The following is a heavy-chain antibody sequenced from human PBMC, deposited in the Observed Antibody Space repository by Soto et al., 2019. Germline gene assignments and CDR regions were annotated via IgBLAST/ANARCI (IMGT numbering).Heavy chain of an antibody. J-gene: IGHJ6*02. V-gene: IGHV1-69*01. CDR2: IIPIFGTV. D-gene: IGHD4-17*01. Sequence: ELVQSGAVVKKPGSSVKVSCKASGGTFSSYAFSWVRQAPGQGLEWMGGIIPIFGTVDYAPQFQGRLTITADERTNKAYMELNSLTSEDSAVYYCARDEDYYDYGPDEYYYCYYAMDLWGRGTTVIVSS. CDR1: GGTFSSYA. CDR3: ARDEDYYDYGPDEYYYCYYAMDL.